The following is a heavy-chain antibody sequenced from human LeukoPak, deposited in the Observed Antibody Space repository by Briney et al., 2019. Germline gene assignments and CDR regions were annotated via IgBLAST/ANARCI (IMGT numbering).Heavy chain of an antibody. D-gene: IGHD5-18*01. V-gene: IGHV3-48*03. CDR2: ISSSGSTI. CDR3: ARGDGDTAMDWGFDY. J-gene: IGHJ4*02. CDR1: GFTFSSYE. Sequence: GGSLRLSCAASGFTFSSYEMNWVRQAPGKGLEWVSYISSSGSTIYYADSVKGRFTISRDNSKNTLYLQMNSLRAEDTAVYYCARGDGDTAMDWGFDYWGQGTLVTVSS.